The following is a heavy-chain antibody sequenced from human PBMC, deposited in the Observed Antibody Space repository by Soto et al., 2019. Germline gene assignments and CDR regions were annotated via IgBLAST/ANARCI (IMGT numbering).Heavy chain of an antibody. Sequence: QVQLVESGGGLVKPGGSLRLSCAASGFTFCDYYMSWIRHAPGKGMEWVSYISSSGSTIYYADTVKGRFTISRDNAKNSLYLQMNSLRAEDTAVYYCARDFSEGYSSSSNYWGQGTLVTVSS. D-gene: IGHD6-6*01. V-gene: IGHV3-11*01. J-gene: IGHJ4*02. CDR2: ISSSGSTI. CDR3: ARDFSEGYSSSSNY. CDR1: GFTFCDYY.